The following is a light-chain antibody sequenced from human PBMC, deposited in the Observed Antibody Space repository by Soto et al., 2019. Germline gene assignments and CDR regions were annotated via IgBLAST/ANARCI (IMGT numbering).Light chain of an antibody. CDR1: SSDVGAYNY. J-gene: IGLJ1*01. V-gene: IGLV2-14*01. CDR2: DVS. CDR3: CSYTTSSTYV. Sequence: QLVLTQPASVSGSPGQSITISCTGTSSDVGAYNYVSWFQQHPGKAPKLMIYDVSNRPSGVSNRFSGSKSGNTASLTISGLQAEDEADYYCCSYTTSSTYVFGIGTKLTVL.